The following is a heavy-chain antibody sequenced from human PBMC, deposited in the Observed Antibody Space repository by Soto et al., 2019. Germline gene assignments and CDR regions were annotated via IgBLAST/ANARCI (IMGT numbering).Heavy chain of an antibody. CDR2: ISYDGSNK. CDR1: GFTFSSYA. Sequence: PGGSLRLSCAASGFTFSSYAMHGVRQAPGKGLEWVAVISYDGSNKYYADSVKGRFTISRGNYKNSRYLQMNSLLAEATAVYYCARESDLLPQGFDYWGQGTLVTVSS. V-gene: IGHV3-30-3*01. CDR3: ARESDLLPQGFDY. D-gene: IGHD2-15*01. J-gene: IGHJ4*02.